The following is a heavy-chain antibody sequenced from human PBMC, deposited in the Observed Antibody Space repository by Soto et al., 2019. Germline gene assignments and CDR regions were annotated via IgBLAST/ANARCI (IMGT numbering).Heavy chain of an antibody. CDR3: ARVRSGSGWRKIFDY. CDR1: GYTFTGYY. V-gene: IGHV1-2*02. D-gene: IGHD6-19*01. Sequence: RASVKVSCKASGYTFTGYYMHWVRQAPGQGLEWMGWINPNSGGTNYAQKFQGRVTMTRDTSISTAYMELSRLRSDDTAVYYCARVRSGSGWRKIFDYWGQGTLVTVSS. J-gene: IGHJ4*02. CDR2: INPNSGGT.